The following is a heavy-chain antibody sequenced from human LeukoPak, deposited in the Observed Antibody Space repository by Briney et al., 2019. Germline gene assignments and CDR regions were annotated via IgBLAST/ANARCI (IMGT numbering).Heavy chain of an antibody. D-gene: IGHD4-23*01. CDR2: IYYSGST. CDR3: ASSTGGNSGDCPGY. V-gene: IGHV4-4*02. Sequence: PSETLSLTCAVSGGSISSSNWWSWVRQPQGKGLEWIRSIYYSGSTYYNPSLKSRVTISVDTSKNQFSLKLSSVTAADTAVYYCASSTGGNSGDCPGYWGQGTLVTVSS. CDR1: GGSISSSNW. J-gene: IGHJ4*02.